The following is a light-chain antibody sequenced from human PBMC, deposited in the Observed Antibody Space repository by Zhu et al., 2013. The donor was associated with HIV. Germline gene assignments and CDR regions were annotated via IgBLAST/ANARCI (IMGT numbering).Light chain of an antibody. CDR1: QSISNRD. Sequence: DIVLTQSPGTLSLSPGERATLSCRASQSISNRDLAWYQQKPGQAPRLLIYGASYRATGIPDRYSGSGSGTEFTLTISRVGPEDFAVYYCQQYGTSPNTFGQGTKLEIQ. V-gene: IGKV3-20*01. CDR3: QQYGTSPNT. CDR2: GAS. J-gene: IGKJ2*01.